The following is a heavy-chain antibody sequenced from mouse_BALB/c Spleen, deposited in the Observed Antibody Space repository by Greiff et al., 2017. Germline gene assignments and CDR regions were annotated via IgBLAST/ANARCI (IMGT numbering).Heavy chain of an antibody. D-gene: IGHD1-1*01. V-gene: IGHV1-82*01. J-gene: IGHJ4*01. CDR2: IYPGDGDT. CDR3: ARDYYGSSYFYAMDY. CDR1: GYAFNSSW. Sequence: VKLQESGPELVKPGASVKISCKASGYAFNSSWMNWVKQRPGQGLEWIGRIYPGDGDTNYNGKFKGKATLTADKSSSTAYMQLSSLTSVDSAVYFCARDYYGSSYFYAMDYWGQGTSVTVSS.